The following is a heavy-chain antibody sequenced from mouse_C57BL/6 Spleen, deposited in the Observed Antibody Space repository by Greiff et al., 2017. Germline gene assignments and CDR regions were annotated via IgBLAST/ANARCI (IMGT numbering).Heavy chain of an antibody. CDR2: ISYDGSN. J-gene: IGHJ3*01. CDR3: ARGGRDYDYDVWFAY. V-gene: IGHV3-6*01. CDR1: GYSITSGYY. D-gene: IGHD2-4*01. Sequence: EVQRVESGPGLVKPSQSLSLTCSVTGYSITSGYYWNWIRQFPGNKLEWMGYISYDGSNNYNPSLKNRISIARDTSKNQFFLKLNSVTTEDTATYYCARGGRDYDYDVWFAYWGQGTLVTVSA.